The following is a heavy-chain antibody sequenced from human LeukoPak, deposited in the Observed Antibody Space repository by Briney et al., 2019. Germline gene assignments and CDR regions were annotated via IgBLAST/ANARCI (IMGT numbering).Heavy chain of an antibody. V-gene: IGHV4-4*07. Sequence: SETLSLTCTVSGGSLSSYYWGWVRQPPRKGHEWIGRIYISGSTNYNPSLKSRVTMSVDTSKNQFSLKLSSVTAADTAVYYCAREDGYNSPYYWGQGTLVTVSS. J-gene: IGHJ4*02. CDR2: IYISGST. D-gene: IGHD5-24*01. CDR3: AREDGYNSPYY. CDR1: GGSLSSYY.